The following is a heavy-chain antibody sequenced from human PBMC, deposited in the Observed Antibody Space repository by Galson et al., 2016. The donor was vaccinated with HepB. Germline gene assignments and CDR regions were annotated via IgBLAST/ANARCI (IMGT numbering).Heavy chain of an antibody. CDR2: ITGSGATT. Sequence: SLRLSCAASGFSFSTSAMTWVRQTPGRGLEWVSGITGSGATTHYADSVKGRFTISRDNSTNTLYLYMNSLRAGDTAVYYCGKHGGFDYWGQGALVTVSS. CDR3: GKHGGFDY. V-gene: IGHV3-23*01. CDR1: GFSFSTSA. D-gene: IGHD3-16*01. J-gene: IGHJ4*02.